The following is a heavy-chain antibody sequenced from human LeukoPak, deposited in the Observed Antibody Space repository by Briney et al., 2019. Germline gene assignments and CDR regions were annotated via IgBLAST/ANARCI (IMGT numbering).Heavy chain of an antibody. V-gene: IGHV3-9*01. CDR3: AKDRGGYTVTTRPYYYYYGMDV. CDR2: ISXXXXSI. J-gene: IGHJ6*02. Sequence: WXXGISXXXXSIGYADSVKGRFTISRDNAKNSLYLQMNSLRAEDTALYYCAKDRGGYTVTTRPYYYYYGMDVWGQGTTVTVSS. D-gene: IGHD4-17*01.